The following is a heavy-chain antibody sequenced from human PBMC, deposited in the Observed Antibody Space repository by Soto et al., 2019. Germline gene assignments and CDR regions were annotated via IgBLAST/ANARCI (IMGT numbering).Heavy chain of an antibody. V-gene: IGHV3-30-3*01. CDR1: GFTFSSYA. Sequence: QVQLVESGGGVVQPGRSLRLSCAASGFTFSSYAMHWVRQAPGKGLEWVAVISYDGSKKYYADSVKGRFTISRDNSKNTLYLQMNSMRAEDTAVYYCARDLVLSSGSYHYAFAIWGHGTMVTVSS. CDR3: ARDLVLSSGSYHYAFAI. J-gene: IGHJ3*02. D-gene: IGHD1-26*01. CDR2: ISYDGSKK.